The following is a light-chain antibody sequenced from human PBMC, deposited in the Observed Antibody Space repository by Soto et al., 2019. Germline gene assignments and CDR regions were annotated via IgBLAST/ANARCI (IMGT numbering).Light chain of an antibody. V-gene: IGKV3-11*01. CDR3: QQRSNWPPVT. CDR1: QSINRH. CDR2: DAS. J-gene: IGKJ4*01. Sequence: EIVLTQSPATLSLSPGERATLXCRASQSINRHLAWYRQKPGQAPRLLIYDASNRATGIPARFSGSGSGTDFTLTISSLEPEDFGVYYCQQRSNWPPVTFGGGTKVDTK.